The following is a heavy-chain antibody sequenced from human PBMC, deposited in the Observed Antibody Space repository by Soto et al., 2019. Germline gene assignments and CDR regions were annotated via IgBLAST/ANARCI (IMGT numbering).Heavy chain of an antibody. J-gene: IGHJ6*02. CDR2: CHYTTDA. CDR3: ARSYPNPIFGVVPSRGLDV. D-gene: IGHD3-3*01. Sequence: SETLPLTCIVSVVSISRKFWSCIRQPPGDGLDWIEYCHYTTDADFSPALKNRLIISVDTSKNQFSLRLSSVTAADTAVYYCARSYPNPIFGVVPSRGLDVWGHGTTVT. CDR1: VVSISRKF. V-gene: IGHV4-59*01.